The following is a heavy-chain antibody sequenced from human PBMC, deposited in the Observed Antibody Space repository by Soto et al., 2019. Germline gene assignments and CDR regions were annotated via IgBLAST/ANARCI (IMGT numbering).Heavy chain of an antibody. CDR1: GFTFSSYS. J-gene: IGHJ6*02. D-gene: IGHD2-2*01. CDR3: ARDKAPGSTEDYYYYGMDV. V-gene: IGHV3-21*01. Sequence: GGSLRLSCAASGFTFSSYSMNWVRQAPGKGLEWVSSISSSSSYIYYADSVKGRFTISRDNAKNSLYLQMNSLRAEDTAVYYCARDKAPGSTEDYYYYGMDVWGQGTTVTVSS. CDR2: ISSSSSYI.